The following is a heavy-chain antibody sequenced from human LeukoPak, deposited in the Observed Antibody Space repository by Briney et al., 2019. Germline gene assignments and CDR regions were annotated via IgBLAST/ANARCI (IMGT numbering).Heavy chain of an antibody. V-gene: IGHV4-39*01. J-gene: IGHJ4*02. CDR3: ARLQYFDWAEPPILDY. Sequence: ASETLSLTCTVSGGSISSSSYYWGWIRQPPGKGLEWIGSIYYSGSIYYNPSLKSRVTISVDTSKNQFSLKLSSVTAADTAVYYCARLQYFDWAEPPILDYWGQGTLVTVSS. D-gene: IGHD3-9*01. CDR1: GGSISSSSYY. CDR2: IYYSGSI.